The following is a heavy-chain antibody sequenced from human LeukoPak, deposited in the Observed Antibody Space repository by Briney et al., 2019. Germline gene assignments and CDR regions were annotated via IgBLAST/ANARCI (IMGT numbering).Heavy chain of an antibody. J-gene: IGHJ4*02. CDR2: ISVDSGNT. CDR3: ARRPGDPYYFDY. Sequence: GASVKVSCKASGYSFTRYGLSWVRQAPGQGLEWMGWISVDSGNTNYAQKFQGRVTMTTDTSASTAYMELRSLRSDDTAVYFCARRPGDPYYFDYWGQGTLVTVSS. D-gene: IGHD4-17*01. V-gene: IGHV1-18*01. CDR1: GYSFTRYG.